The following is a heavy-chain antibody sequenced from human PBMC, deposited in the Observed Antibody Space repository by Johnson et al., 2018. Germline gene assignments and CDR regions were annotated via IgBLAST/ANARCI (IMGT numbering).Heavy chain of an antibody. V-gene: IGHV3-15*04. J-gene: IGHJ4*02. CDR3: TTGNGAYGN. D-gene: IGHD3-16*01. CDR1: GFNFSTYG. CDR2: IASKADGGTA. Sequence: VQLVQSGGGVVHPGRSLRFSCAASGFNFSTYGMHWVRQTPGKGLEWVGRIASKADGGTADYGAAVKGRFTISRDDSKNTLYLQMRSLKAEDTAVYYCTTGNGAYGNWGEGTLVTVSS.